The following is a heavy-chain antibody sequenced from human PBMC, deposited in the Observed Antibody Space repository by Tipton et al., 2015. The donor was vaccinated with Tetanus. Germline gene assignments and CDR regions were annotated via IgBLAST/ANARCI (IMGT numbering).Heavy chain of an antibody. V-gene: IGHV3-30-3*01. CDR2: ITFDGNTK. D-gene: IGHD3-16*01. J-gene: IGHJ4*02. Sequence: QLVQSGRGVVQPGKSLRLSCAASGFTFSRYAMHWVRQTPGKGLEWVAVITFDGNTKYYADSVKGRFTLSRDNSQSTLYLQMNSLKVEDTAVYYCAREDGGPTLDYFDSWGQGALVIVSS. CDR1: GFTFSRYA. CDR3: AREDGGPTLDYFDS.